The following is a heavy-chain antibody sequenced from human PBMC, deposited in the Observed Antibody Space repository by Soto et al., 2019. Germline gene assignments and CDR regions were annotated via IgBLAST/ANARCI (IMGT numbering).Heavy chain of an antibody. CDR3: ARPVQLLPGRCFDP. J-gene: IGHJ5*02. D-gene: IGHD2-15*01. V-gene: IGHV4-30-4*08. CDR2: IYYSGGT. Sequence: SETXSLTCTVSGSSISSGDYYWSWIRQPPGKGLEWIGYIYYSGGTYYNPSLKSRVTISVDTSKNQFSLKLSSVTAADTAVYYCARPVQLLPGRCFDPWGQGTLVTVSS. CDR1: GSSISSGDYY.